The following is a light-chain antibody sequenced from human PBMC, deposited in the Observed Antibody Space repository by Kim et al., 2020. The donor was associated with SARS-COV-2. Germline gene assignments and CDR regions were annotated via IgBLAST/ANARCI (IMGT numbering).Light chain of an antibody. CDR1: QSVSRY. CDR3: QQRRSWPRT. J-gene: IGKJ1*01. V-gene: IGKV3-11*01. CDR2: EAS. Sequence: PGERATLSCRASQSVSRYLAWYQQKPGQAPRLLISEASNRATGIPARFSGSGSGTDFTLTISSLEPEDFAVYYCQQRRSWPRTFGQGTKVDI.